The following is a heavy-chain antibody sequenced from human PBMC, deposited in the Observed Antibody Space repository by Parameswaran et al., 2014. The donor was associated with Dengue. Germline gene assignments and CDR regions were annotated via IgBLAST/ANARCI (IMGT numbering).Heavy chain of an antibody. D-gene: IGHD3-3*01. J-gene: IGHJ4*02. CDR1: GGSFSGYF. CDR3: ARGGMEYRYYFDY. CDR2: INHSGIT. Sequence: SETLSLTCAVYGGSFSGYFWNWIRQPPGKGLEWIGEINHSGITNYNPSLKSRVTISVDTSNNQFSLKLSFVTAADTAVYYCARGGMEYRYYFDYWGQETLVTVSS. V-gene: IGHV4-34*01.